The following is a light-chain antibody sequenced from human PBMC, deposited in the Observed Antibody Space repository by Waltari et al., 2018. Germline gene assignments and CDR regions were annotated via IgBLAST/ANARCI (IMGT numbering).Light chain of an antibody. CDR2: DAA. Sequence: DIQMTQSPSSLSASVGDRVTITCQASRDISNNLNCYQQKPGRAPKLLIYDAAKLETGVPSRFSGSGSGTHFTFTISNLQPEDIATYYCQRHDNLSYTFGQGTKLVIK. CDR3: QRHDNLSYT. CDR1: RDISNN. J-gene: IGKJ2*01. V-gene: IGKV1-33*01.